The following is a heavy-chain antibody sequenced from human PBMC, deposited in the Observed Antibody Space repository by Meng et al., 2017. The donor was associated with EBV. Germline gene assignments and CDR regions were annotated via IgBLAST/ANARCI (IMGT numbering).Heavy chain of an antibody. V-gene: IGHV4-34*01. CDR2: LHHSGST. J-gene: IGHJ4*02. CDR3: ARVSPKRYFDYLAPPDY. D-gene: IGHD3-9*01. CDR1: XGSVNGYF. Sequence: QVQLQQCGAGLLKPSXXXXPTXXVXXGSVNGYFWSWIRQPPGKGLEWIGELHHSGSTNYNPSLKSRLRISVDTSKNQFSLNLTSVTAADTAVYYCARVSPKRYFDYLAPPDYWGQGTLVTVSS.